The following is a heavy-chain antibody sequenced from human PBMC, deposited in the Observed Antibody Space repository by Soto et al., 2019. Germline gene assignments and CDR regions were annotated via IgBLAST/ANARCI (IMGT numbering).Heavy chain of an antibody. CDR3: ARDFDYFDY. CDR1: VGSVSSGSYY. J-gene: IGHJ4*02. D-gene: IGHD3-3*01. CDR2: IYYTGRT. V-gene: IGHV4-61*01. Sequence: SETLSLTCTVSVGSVSSGSYYWSWIRQPPGKGLEWIGYIYYTGRTNYNPSLKSRVTISVDTSKNQFSLELSSVTAADTAVYYCARDFDYFDYWGQGTLVTVSS.